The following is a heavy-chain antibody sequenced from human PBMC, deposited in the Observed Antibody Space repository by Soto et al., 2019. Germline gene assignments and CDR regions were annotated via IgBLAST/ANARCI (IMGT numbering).Heavy chain of an antibody. J-gene: IGHJ5*02. V-gene: IGHV1-69*13. CDR3: ARSGYCSSTSCYAYWFDP. CDR1: GYTFTSYA. CDR2: IIAIFGKA. Sequence: SVKVSCKASGYTFTSYAMHWVRQAPGQRLEWMGWIIAIFGKANYAQKFQGRVTITADESTSTAYMELSSLRSEDTAVYYCARSGYCSSTSCYAYWFDPWGQGTLVTVSS. D-gene: IGHD2-2*01.